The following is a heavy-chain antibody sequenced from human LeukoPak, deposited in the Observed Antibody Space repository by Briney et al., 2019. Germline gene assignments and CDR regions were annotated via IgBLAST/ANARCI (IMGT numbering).Heavy chain of an antibody. Sequence: SQTLSLTCAISGDSVSSNSAAWNWIRQSPSRGLEWLGRTYYRSKWYNDYAVSVKSRITINPDTSKNQFSLQLNSVTPEDTAVYYCARSILPGTYYYDSSGYYRSPFDYWGQGTLVTVSS. CDR2: TYYRSKWYN. D-gene: IGHD3-22*01. J-gene: IGHJ4*02. CDR3: ARSILPGTYYYDSSGYYRSPFDY. CDR1: GDSVSSNSAA. V-gene: IGHV6-1*01.